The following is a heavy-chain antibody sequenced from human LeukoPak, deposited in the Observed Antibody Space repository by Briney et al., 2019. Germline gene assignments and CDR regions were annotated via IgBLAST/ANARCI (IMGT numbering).Heavy chain of an antibody. J-gene: IGHJ6*02. CDR2: IIPIFGTA. V-gene: IGHV1-69*13. D-gene: IGHD5-24*01. CDR1: GGTFISYA. CDR3: ARAHGYNFPYYYYGMDV. Sequence: SVKVSCKASGGTFISYAISWVRQAPGQGLEWMGGIIPIFGTANYAQKFQGRVTITADESTSTAYMELSSLRSEDTAVYYCARAHGYNFPYYYYGMDVWGQGTTVTVSS.